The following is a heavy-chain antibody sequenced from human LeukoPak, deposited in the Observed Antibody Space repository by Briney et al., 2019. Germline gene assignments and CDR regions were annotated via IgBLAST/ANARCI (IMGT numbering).Heavy chain of an antibody. CDR3: ARSSVGARRRIDY. Sequence: SVKVSCKASGYTFTSYDINGVRQATGQGLEGMGWMNPNSGNTGYAQKFQGRVTMTRSTSINTAYMELNSLTSEDTAVYYCARSSVGARRRIDYWGQGTLVTVSS. D-gene: IGHD1-26*01. CDR2: MNPNSGNT. J-gene: IGHJ4*02. V-gene: IGHV1-8*01. CDR1: GYTFTSYD.